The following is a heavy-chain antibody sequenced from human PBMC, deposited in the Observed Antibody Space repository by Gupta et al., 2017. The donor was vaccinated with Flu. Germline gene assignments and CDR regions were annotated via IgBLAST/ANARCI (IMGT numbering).Heavy chain of an antibody. CDR2: ISYDGSNK. V-gene: IGHV3-30*18. Sequence: QVPLVESGGGVVQPGRSLRLSCAASGFTFSSYGMHWVRQAPGKGLGWVAVISYDGSNKYYADSVKGRFTISRDNSKNTLYLQMNSLRAEDTAVYYCAKPHAGPRLLYPFDYWGQGTLVTVSS. CDR1: GFTFSSYG. D-gene: IGHD3-3*01. CDR3: AKPHAGPRLLYPFDY. J-gene: IGHJ4*02.